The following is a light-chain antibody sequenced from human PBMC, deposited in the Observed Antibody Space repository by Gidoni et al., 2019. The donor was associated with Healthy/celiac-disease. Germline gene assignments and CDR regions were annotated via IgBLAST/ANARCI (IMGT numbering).Light chain of an antibody. J-gene: IGKJ3*01. V-gene: IGKV4-1*01. CDR2: WAS. CDR1: QSVLYSSNNKNY. Sequence: DILMTQSTDSLAVSLGERATINCKSSQSVLYSSNNKNYLAWYQQKPGQPPKLRIYWASTRESGVPDRFSGSGSGTDFTLTISSLQAEDVAVYYCQQYYSTPPFTCGPGTKVDIK. CDR3: QQYYSTPPFT.